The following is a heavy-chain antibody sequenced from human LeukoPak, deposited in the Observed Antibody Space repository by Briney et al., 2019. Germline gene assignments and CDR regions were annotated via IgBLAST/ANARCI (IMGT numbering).Heavy chain of an antibody. CDR3: ARHFSVRGVIIVYYYYMDV. Sequence: SETLSLTCTVSGGSISSYYWSWIRQPAGKGLEWIGRIYNSGSTYYNPSLKSRVTISVDTSKNQFSLKLSSVTAADTAVYYCARHFSVRGVIIVYYYYMDVWGKGTTVTISS. D-gene: IGHD3-10*01. V-gene: IGHV4-4*07. CDR2: IYNSGST. CDR1: GGSISSYY. J-gene: IGHJ6*03.